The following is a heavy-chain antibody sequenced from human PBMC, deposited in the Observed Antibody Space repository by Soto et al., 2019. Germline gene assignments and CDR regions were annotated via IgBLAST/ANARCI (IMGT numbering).Heavy chain of an antibody. V-gene: IGHV1-18*01. J-gene: IGHJ4*02. CDR2: ISAYNGNT. Sequence: ASVKVSCKASGYTFTSYGISWVRQAPGQGLEWMGWISAYNGNTNYAQKLQGRVTMTTDTSTSTAYMELRSLRSDDTAVYYCARTEGGCIVGATCGYYFDYWGQGTLVAVSS. CDR3: ARTEGGCIVGATCGYYFDY. D-gene: IGHD1-26*01. CDR1: GYTFTSYG.